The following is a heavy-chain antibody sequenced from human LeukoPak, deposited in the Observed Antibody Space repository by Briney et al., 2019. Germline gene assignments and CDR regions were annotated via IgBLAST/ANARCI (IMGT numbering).Heavy chain of an antibody. CDR2: VSYDGSNK. J-gene: IGHJ4*02. CDR3: ARDLGPYSSSSGVAY. CDR1: GFSFSSYA. D-gene: IGHD6-6*01. V-gene: IGHV3-30-3*01. Sequence: GGSLRLSCAASGFSFSSYAMHWVRQAPGKGLEWVAIVSYDGSNKYYADSVKGRFTISRDNSKNTLYLQMNSLRAEDAAVYYCARDLGPYSSSSGVAYWGQGTLVTVSS.